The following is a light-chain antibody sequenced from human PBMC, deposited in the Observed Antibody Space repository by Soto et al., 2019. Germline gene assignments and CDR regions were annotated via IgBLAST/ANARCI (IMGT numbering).Light chain of an antibody. CDR3: STYTSRSTLV. V-gene: IGLV2-14*01. CDR2: EVR. CDR1: SRDIGAYNL. J-gene: IGLJ2*01. Sequence: QSVLTQPASVSGSAGPSITISCSGTSRDIGAYNLVSWYQQPPGKAPKLLIYEVRNRPSGISYRFSGSKSGTTASLTISSLLPEDEADYYCSTYTSRSTLVFGGGTKLTVL.